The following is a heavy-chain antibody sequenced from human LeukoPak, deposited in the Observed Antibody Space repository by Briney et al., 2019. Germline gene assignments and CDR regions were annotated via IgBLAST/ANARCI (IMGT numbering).Heavy chain of an antibody. CDR3: ARAGVVVPAARNYYYGMDV. CDR1: GGTFSSYA. D-gene: IGHD2-2*01. V-gene: IGHV1-69*13. Sequence: SVKVSCKASGGTFSSYAISWVRQAPGQGLEWMGGIIPIFGTANYAQKFQGRVTITADESTSTAYMELSSLRSEDTGVYYCARAGVVVPAARNYYYGMDVWGKGTTVTVSS. J-gene: IGHJ6*04. CDR2: IIPIFGTA.